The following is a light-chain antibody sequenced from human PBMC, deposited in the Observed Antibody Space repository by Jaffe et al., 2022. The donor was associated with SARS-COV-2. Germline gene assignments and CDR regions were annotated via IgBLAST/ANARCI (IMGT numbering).Light chain of an antibody. CDR1: QSLLHDDGQTY. CDR2: KVS. V-gene: IGKV2D-29*01. Sequence: DIVMTQTPLSLSVTPGQPASISCTSSQSLLHDDGQTYLCWFLQKPGQPPQLLIYKVSKRFSGVPDRFSGSGSGTDFTLKISRVEAEDVGVYYCMQGLLLPHTFGGGTKVEIK. CDR3: MQGLLLPHT. J-gene: IGKJ4*01.